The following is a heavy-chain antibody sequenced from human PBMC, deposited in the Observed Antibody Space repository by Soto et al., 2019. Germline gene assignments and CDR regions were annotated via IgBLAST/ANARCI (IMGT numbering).Heavy chain of an antibody. V-gene: IGHV3-30*18. D-gene: IGHD3-10*01. CDR1: VFTFSSYG. Sequence: PAGSLGLSWAASVFTFSSYGMHGFRQAPGKGLEWVAVISYDGSNKYYADSVKGRFTISRDNSKNTLYLQMNSLRAEDTVVYYCAKPGGVVIIGWFDPWGQGTLVTVSS. J-gene: IGHJ5*02. CDR2: ISYDGSNK. CDR3: AKPGGVVIIGWFDP.